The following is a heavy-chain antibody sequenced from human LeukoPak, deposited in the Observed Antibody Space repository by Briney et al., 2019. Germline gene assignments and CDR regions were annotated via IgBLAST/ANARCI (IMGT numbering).Heavy chain of an antibody. CDR1: GFTFRNYV. CDR3: AREGYYGSGSPPSLYFGF. V-gene: IGHV3-30-3*01. J-gene: IGHJ4*02. D-gene: IGHD3-10*01. CDR2: TSSDLNVK. Sequence: GGSLRLSCAASGFTFRNYVIHWVRQAPGKGLEWVAVTSSDLNVKLYADSVKGRFTISRDNSRSTLYLQMNSLRPEDTAIYYCAREGYYGSGSPPSLYFGFWGREPWSPSPQ.